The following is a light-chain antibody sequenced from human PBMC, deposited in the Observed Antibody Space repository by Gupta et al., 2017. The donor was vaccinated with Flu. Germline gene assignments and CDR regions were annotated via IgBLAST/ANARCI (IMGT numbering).Light chain of an antibody. Sequence: DIQMTQAPSSLSASVGARVTITCRASPSITSYLNWYQHKPVKAPKRLIYAASILQRVAALRYSGSGSGTGSNLTMSIRQLEAFEVYFCHWIHAKHRLTFGRGTKVEIK. CDR3: HWIHAKHRLT. J-gene: IGKJ4*01. CDR2: AAS. V-gene: IGKV1-39*01. CDR1: PSITSY.